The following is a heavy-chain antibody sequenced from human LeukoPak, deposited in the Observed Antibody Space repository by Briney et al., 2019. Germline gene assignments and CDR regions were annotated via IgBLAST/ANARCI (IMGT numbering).Heavy chain of an antibody. CDR3: ARERGARGPAAAVFDY. V-gene: IGHV4-39*07. D-gene: IGHD6-13*01. CDR2: IYYSGST. Sequence: SETLSLTCTVSGGSISSSSYYWGWIRQPPGKGLEWIGSIYYSGSTYYNPSLKSRVTISVDTSKNQFSLKLSSVTAADTAVYYCARERGARGPAAAVFDYWGQGTLVTVSS. J-gene: IGHJ4*02. CDR1: GGSISSSSYY.